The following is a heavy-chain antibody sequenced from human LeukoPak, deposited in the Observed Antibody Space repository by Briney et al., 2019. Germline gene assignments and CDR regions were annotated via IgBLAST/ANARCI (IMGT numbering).Heavy chain of an antibody. D-gene: IGHD6-13*01. CDR1: CLILSGFN. CDR3: TREYSSSLWASDI. CDR2: IDSSGTTI. V-gene: IGHV3-48*04. J-gene: IGHJ3*02. Sequence: GFLRLSCATSCLILSGFNINLVPQGPGGGVEWVSHIDSSGTTIYYADSVKGRFTISRDNAKNSLHLQMDSLRGEDTAVYYCTREYSSSLWASDIWGQGTMVTVSS.